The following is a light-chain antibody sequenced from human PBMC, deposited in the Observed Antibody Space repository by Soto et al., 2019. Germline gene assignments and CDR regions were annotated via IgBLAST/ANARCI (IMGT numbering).Light chain of an antibody. J-gene: IGKJ5*01. CDR2: DAS. Sequence: DIQMTQYPSSLSASVGDRVTITCQASQDISNYLNWYQQKLGKAPKLLIYDASNLETGVPSRFSGSGSGTDFTFTISRLQPEDIATYYCQQYENLPTFGQGTRLEI. CDR1: QDISNY. CDR3: QQYENLPT. V-gene: IGKV1-33*01.